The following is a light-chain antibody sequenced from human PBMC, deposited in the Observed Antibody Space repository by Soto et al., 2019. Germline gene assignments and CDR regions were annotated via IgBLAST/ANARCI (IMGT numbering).Light chain of an antibody. CDR3: QQCYITPPT. V-gene: IGKV1-39*01. CDR1: QTINSY. J-gene: IGKJ1*01. Sequence: DIQMTQSPSSLSAFVGDRVTITCRASQTINSYLNWYQQTPGKAPKLLIYAASSLQSGVPSRFSGSGSGTDFTLTISSLQPEDFATYYCQQCYITPPTFGQGTKVDIK. CDR2: AAS.